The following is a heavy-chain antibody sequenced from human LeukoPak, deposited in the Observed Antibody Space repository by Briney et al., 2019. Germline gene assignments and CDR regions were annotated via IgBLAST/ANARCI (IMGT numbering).Heavy chain of an antibody. CDR2: IGSSSGTI. V-gene: IGHV3-48*01. Sequence: PGGSLRLSCAASGFTFSSHSMNWARQASGKGLEWVSYIGSSSGTIYYADSVKGRFTISRDNAKNSLYLQMNSLRAEDTAVYYCARGGGSGSRYYFDYWGQGTLVTVSS. CDR3: ARGGGSGSRYYFDY. J-gene: IGHJ4*02. D-gene: IGHD6-19*01. CDR1: GFTFSSHS.